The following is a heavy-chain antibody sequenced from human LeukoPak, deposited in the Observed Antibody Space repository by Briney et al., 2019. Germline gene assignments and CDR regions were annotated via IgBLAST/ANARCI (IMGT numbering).Heavy chain of an antibody. CDR1: GGSISSYY. J-gene: IGHJ4*02. CDR2: IYYSGST. Sequence: SETLSLTCTVSGGSISSYYWSWIRQPPGKGLEWIGYIYYSGSTNYNPSLKSRVTISVDTSKNQFSLKLSSVTAADTAVYYCARSWLPFDYWGQGTLVTVSS. V-gene: IGHV4-59*01. D-gene: IGHD3-9*01. CDR3: ARSWLPFDY.